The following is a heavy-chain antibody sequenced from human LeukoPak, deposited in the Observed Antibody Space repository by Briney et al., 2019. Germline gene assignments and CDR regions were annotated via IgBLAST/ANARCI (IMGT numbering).Heavy chain of an antibody. J-gene: IGHJ4*02. CDR2: IYYSGST. Sequence: SETLSLTCTVSGGSTSSSSYYWGWIRQPPGKGLEWIGSIYYSGSTYYNPSLKSRVTISVDTSKNQFSLKLSSVTAADTAVYYCARDRSYGGNDYWGQGTLVTVSS. D-gene: IGHD4-23*01. V-gene: IGHV4-39*07. CDR1: GGSTSSSSYY. CDR3: ARDRSYGGNDY.